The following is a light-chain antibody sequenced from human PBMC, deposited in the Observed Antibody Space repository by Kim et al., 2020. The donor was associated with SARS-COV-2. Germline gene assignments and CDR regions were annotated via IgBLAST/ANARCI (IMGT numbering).Light chain of an antibody. Sequence: GQSVTISCTGTSNVVGGYNYVSWYQQHPGKAPKLMIYDVSKWPSGVPDRFSGSKSGNTASLTISGLQAEDEADYYCCSYAGSYTLVFGGGTQLTVL. CDR2: DVS. CDR1: SNVVGGYNY. J-gene: IGLJ2*01. V-gene: IGLV2-11*03. CDR3: CSYAGSYTLV.